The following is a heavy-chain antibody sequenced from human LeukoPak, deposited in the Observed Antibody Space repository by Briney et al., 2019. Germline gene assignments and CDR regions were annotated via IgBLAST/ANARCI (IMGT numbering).Heavy chain of an antibody. CDR2: ISSSGYTR. Sequence: PGGSLRLSCAASGFTFSSYEMNWVRQAPGKGLEWVSYISSSGYTRYYADSVKGRFTISRDNAKNSLYLQMNSLRAEDTAVYYCARGGTGSYRHYYFDYWGQGTLVTVSS. CDR3: ARGGTGSYRHYYFDY. CDR1: GFTFSSYE. J-gene: IGHJ4*02. V-gene: IGHV3-48*03. D-gene: IGHD3-16*02.